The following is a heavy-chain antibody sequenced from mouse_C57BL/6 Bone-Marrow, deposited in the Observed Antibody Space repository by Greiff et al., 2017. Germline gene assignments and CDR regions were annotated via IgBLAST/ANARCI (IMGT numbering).Heavy chain of an antibody. V-gene: IGHV5-16*01. CDR2: INYDGSST. J-gene: IGHJ3*01. CDR1: GFTFSDYY. Sequence: DVHLVESEGGLVQPGSSMKLSCTASGFTFSDYYMAWVRQVPEKGLEWVATINYDGSSTYYLDSLQIRFIISRDNAKNILYLQMSSLKSEDTATYYCARDPFYYDYWGQGTLVTVSA. CDR3: ARDPFYYDY. D-gene: IGHD2-4*01.